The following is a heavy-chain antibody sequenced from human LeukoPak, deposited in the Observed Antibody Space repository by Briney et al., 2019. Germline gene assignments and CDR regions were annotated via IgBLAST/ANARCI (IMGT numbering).Heavy chain of an antibody. CDR2: FDPEDGET. CDR1: GYTFTGYY. J-gene: IGHJ4*02. V-gene: IGHV1-24*01. Sequence: ASVKVSCKASGYTFTGYYMHWVRQAPGQGLEWMGGFDPEDGETIYAQRFQGRVTMTEDTSTDTAYMELSSLRSEDTAVYYCATDRVSTRPHFDYWGQGTLVTVSS. D-gene: IGHD2-2*01. CDR3: ATDRVSTRPHFDY.